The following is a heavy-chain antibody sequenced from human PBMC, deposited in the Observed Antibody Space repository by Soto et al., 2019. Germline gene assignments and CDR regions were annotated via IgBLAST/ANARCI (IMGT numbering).Heavy chain of an antibody. CDR1: GYTFVDYA. D-gene: IGHD5-12*01. V-gene: IGHV1-3*01. CDR3: SREAIVAENWFDP. CDR2: LNPNTGNI. Sequence: QVQLVQSGAEAKRPGASVKVSCRASGYTFVDYALHWVRQAPGQGLEWVGWLNPNTGNIKYSHKFEDRVSITRDTATSTAYMELRGLRSEDTAVYFCSREAIVAENWFDPWGQGTLVTVSS. J-gene: IGHJ5*02.